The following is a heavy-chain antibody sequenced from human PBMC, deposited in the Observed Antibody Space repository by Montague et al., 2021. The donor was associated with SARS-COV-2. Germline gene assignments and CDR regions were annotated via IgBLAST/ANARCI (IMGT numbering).Heavy chain of an antibody. CDR1: RFTFSDFW. CDR3: ARGSTGWYAIFGHYGMDV. V-gene: IGHV3-7*01. J-gene: IGHJ6*02. Sequence: SLRLSCAASRFTFSDFWMNWVRQAPGKGLEWVADIKHDGSEKSYVDSVXGRFTISRDNAKNSLYLQMNSLRAEDTAVYYCARGSTGWYAIFGHYGMDVWGQGTTVTVS. CDR2: IKHDGSEK. D-gene: IGHD6-19*01.